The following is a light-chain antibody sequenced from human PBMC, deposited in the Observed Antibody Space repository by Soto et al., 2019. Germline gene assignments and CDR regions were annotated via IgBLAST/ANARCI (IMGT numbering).Light chain of an antibody. CDR1: SGHSRYA. V-gene: IGLV4-69*01. CDR3: QTWGTGIHVV. J-gene: IGLJ2*01. Sequence: QLVLTQSPSASTSLGASVKLTCTLSSGHSRYAIAWHKQQPEKGPRYLMKLDSDGSHTKGDAIPDRFSGSSSGAERYLTISSLQSEDEADYYCQTWGTGIHVVFGGGTKLTVL. CDR2: LDSDGSH.